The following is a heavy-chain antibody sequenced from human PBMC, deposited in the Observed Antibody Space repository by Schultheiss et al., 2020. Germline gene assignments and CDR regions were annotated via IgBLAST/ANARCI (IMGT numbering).Heavy chain of an antibody. Sequence: GESLKISCAASGFTFSSYAMHWVRQAPGKGLEWVSGISWNSGSIGYADSVKGRFTISRDNSQNTLHLQMNSLRAEDTAVYYCAKGGVGARTDAFDIWGQGTMVTVSS. CDR2: ISWNSGSI. J-gene: IGHJ3*02. CDR1: GFTFSSYA. CDR3: AKGGVGARTDAFDI. V-gene: IGHV3-23*01. D-gene: IGHD1-26*01.